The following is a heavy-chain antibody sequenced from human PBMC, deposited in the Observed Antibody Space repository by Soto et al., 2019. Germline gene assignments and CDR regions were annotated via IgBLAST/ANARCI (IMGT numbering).Heavy chain of an antibody. CDR3: ARTFDTITYYFDY. V-gene: IGHV3-30-3*01. J-gene: IGHJ4*02. CDR2: ISFDGNII. Sequence: GGSLRLSCAASEFSFSSYAMHWIRQAPGKGLEWVAVISFDGNIIHYADSVKGRFIISRDNSKNTLYLQMHSLSGEDTAVYYCARTFDTITYYFDYWGQGTLVTVSS. D-gene: IGHD3-9*01. CDR1: EFSFSSYA.